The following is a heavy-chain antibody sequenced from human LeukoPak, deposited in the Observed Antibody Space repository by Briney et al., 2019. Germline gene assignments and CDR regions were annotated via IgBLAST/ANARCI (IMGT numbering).Heavy chain of an antibody. Sequence: GGSLRLSCAASGFTFSSYEMNWVRQAPGKGLEWVSYISSSGSTIYYADSVKGRFTISRDNAKNSLYLQMNSLRAEDTAVYYCAVDYYDSSGYSIRFDYWGQGTLVTVSS. CDR1: GFTFSSYE. D-gene: IGHD3-22*01. J-gene: IGHJ4*02. CDR3: AVDYYDSSGYSIRFDY. V-gene: IGHV3-48*03. CDR2: ISSSGSTI.